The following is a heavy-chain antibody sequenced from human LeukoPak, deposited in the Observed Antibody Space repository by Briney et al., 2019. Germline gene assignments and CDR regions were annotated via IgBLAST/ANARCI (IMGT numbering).Heavy chain of an antibody. D-gene: IGHD2-21*01. CDR2: IYSGGST. CDR1: GFTVSSNY. Sequence: GGSLRLSCAASGFTVSSNYMNWVRQAPGKGLEWVSVIYSGGSTYYADAVKGRFTISRDNSKNTVYLQMNSLRGEDTAVYYCARAEVIAIFDFWGQGAPVTVSS. V-gene: IGHV3-66*02. CDR3: ARAEVIAIFDF. J-gene: IGHJ4*02.